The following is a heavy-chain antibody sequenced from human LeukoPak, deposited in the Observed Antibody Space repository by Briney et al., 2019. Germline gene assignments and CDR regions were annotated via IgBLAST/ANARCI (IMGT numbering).Heavy chain of an antibody. CDR1: GFSFSNYS. V-gene: IGHV3-21*03. D-gene: IGHD3-22*01. Sequence: PGGSLRLSCAAYGFSFSNYSMNWVRQALGKGLEWVSSISSSSRHIQYADSVKGRFTISRDNAKNSLYLQMNSLREEVTRLSNCARDYNVLCGYGGGFGMDVWGQGTTVTVSS. J-gene: IGHJ6*02. CDR2: ISSSSRHI. CDR3: ARDYNVLCGYGGGFGMDV.